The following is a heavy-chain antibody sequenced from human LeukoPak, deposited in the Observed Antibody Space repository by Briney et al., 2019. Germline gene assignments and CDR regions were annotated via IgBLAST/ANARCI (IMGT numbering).Heavy chain of an antibody. V-gene: IGHV3-21*01. CDR1: GFTFSSYR. Sequence: GGSLRLSCAASGFTFSSYRMNWVRRAPGKGLEWVSSISSSSSYIYYADSVKGRFTISRDNAKNSVYLQMNSLRAEDTAVYYCAREGSGVAGHFDYWGQGTLVTVSS. D-gene: IGHD6-19*01. J-gene: IGHJ4*02. CDR3: AREGSGVAGHFDY. CDR2: ISSSSSYI.